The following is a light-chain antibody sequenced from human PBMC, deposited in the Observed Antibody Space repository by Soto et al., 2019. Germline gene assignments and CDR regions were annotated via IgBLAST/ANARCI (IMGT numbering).Light chain of an antibody. CDR1: SSNIGGNS. CDR3: CAYAGSGTVV. CDR2: DDN. Sequence: QSVLTQPPSVSAAPGQKVTISCSGSSSNIGGNSVSWYQQLPGTAPKLLIYDDNKRPSGIPDRFSGSKSGTSATLGITGFQTGDEADYYCCAYAGSGTVVFGGGTKVTVL. J-gene: IGLJ2*01. V-gene: IGLV1-51*01.